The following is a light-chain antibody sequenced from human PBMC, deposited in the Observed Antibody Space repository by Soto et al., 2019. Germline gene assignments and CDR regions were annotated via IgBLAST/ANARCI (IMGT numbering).Light chain of an antibody. CDR3: QQYGSSPALT. J-gene: IGKJ4*01. CDR1: QSLSSSY. V-gene: IGKV3-20*01. Sequence: EIVLTQSPDTLSFSPGDRATLSCRASQSLSSSYLAWYQQKPGQAPRLLIYGASSRATGIPDRFSGSGSGTDFTLTISRLEPEDLAVYYCQQYGSSPALTFGGGTKVEIE. CDR2: GAS.